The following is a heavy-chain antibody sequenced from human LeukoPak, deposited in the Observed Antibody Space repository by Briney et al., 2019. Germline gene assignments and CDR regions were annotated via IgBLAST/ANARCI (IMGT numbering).Heavy chain of an antibody. J-gene: IGHJ3*02. V-gene: IGHV3-9*03. CDR1: GFTFDDYA. Sequence: PGRSLRLSCAASGFTFDDYAMHWVRQAPGKGLEWVSGISWNNGSIGYADSVKGRFTISRDNAKNSLYLQMNSLRAEDMALYYCAKDSGSSGYYGSRGAFDIWGQGTMVTVSS. D-gene: IGHD3-22*01. CDR2: ISWNNGSI. CDR3: AKDSGSSGYYGSRGAFDI.